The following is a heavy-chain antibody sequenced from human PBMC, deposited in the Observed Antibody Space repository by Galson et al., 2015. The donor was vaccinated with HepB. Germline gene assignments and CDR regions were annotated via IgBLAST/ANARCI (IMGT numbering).Heavy chain of an antibody. V-gene: IGHV3-48*02. CDR3: ARSRGWFGY. CDR1: GFSFSSFG. J-gene: IGHJ4*02. D-gene: IGHD6-19*01. CDR2: ISNSGRAI. Sequence: SLRLSCAASGFSFSSFGMSWVRQAPGKGLEWVSYISNSGRAIYYADSVQGRFTISRDNAENSLYLQMNSLRDDDTAVYYCARSRGWFGYWGQGTLVTVSS.